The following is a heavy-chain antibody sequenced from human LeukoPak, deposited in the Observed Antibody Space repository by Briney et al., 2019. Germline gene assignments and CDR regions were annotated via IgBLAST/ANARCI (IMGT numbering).Heavy chain of an antibody. CDR1: GDSISTGIYF. J-gene: IGHJ4*02. V-gene: IGHV4-39*01. CDR3: AKLTCSSTFCPLDY. Sequence: PSETLSLTCTVSGDSISTGIYFWGWIRQPPGKGLEWIGTVSYSGTTYYSPSLKSRVTISVDTSKNQFSLRLTSVTAADTALYYCAKLTCSSTFCPLDYWGQGTLVTVSS. D-gene: IGHD2-2*01. CDR2: VSYSGTT.